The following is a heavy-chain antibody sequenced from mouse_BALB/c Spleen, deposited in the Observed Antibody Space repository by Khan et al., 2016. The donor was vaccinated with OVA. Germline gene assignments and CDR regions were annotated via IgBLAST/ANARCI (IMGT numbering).Heavy chain of an antibody. CDR2: ISYSGST. Sequence: EVQLQESGPGLVKPSQSLSLTCTVTGYSITSNYAWNWIRQFPGNKLEWMGYISYSGSTSYNPSLKSRISITRDTSKNQSFLQLNSVTTEDTATYYCARENCYDYAVDDWGQGTSVTVAS. CDR1: GYSITSNYA. CDR3: ARENCYDYAVDD. D-gene: IGHD1-1*01. J-gene: IGHJ4*01. V-gene: IGHV3-2*02.